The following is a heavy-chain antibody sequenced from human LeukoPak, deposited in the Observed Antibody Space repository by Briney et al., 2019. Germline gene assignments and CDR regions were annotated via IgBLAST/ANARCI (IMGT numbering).Heavy chain of an antibody. Sequence: SETLSLTCSVSGASISSYYWSWIRQPPGKGLEWIGYIYYSGSTNYNPSLKSRVTISVDTSKNHFSLKLSSVTAADTAVYYCARVDLRWNRPNWLDPWGQGTLVTVSS. V-gene: IGHV4-59*12. J-gene: IGHJ5*02. CDR2: IYYSGST. CDR3: ARVDLRWNRPNWLDP. D-gene: IGHD1-1*01. CDR1: GASISSYY.